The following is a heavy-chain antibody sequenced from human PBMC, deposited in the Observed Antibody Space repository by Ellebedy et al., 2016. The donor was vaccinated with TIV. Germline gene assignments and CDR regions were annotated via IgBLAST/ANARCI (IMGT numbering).Heavy chain of an antibody. V-gene: IGHV4-39*01. J-gene: IGHJ5*02. CDR1: GGSISSSSYY. D-gene: IGHD4/OR15-4a*01. Sequence: SETLSLXXTVSGGSISSSSYYWGWIRQPPGKGLEWIGSIYYSGSTYYNPSLKSRVTISVDTSKNQFSLKLSSVTAADTAVYYCARTHGARYNWFDPWGQGTLVTVSS. CDR3: ARTHGARYNWFDP. CDR2: IYYSGST.